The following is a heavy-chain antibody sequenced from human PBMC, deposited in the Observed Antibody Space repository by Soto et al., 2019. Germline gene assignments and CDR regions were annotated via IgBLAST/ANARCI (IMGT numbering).Heavy chain of an antibody. CDR2: INAGNGNT. D-gene: IGHD6-19*01. J-gene: IGHJ4*02. Sequence: ASVKVSCKASGYTFTNFARHWVRQAPGQRLEWMGWINAGNGNTKYSQKFQGRVTITRDTSASTVYMELSSLRSEDTAVYYCARVSGWYFLDYWGQGTLVTVSS. V-gene: IGHV1-3*01. CDR3: ARVSGWYFLDY. CDR1: GYTFTNFA.